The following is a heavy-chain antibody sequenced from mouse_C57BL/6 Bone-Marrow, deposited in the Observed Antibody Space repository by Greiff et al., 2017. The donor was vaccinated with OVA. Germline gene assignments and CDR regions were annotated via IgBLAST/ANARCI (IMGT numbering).Heavy chain of an antibody. CDR1: GYTFTDYY. V-gene: IGHV1-19*01. D-gene: IGHD1-1*01. CDR3: ARPTVVATPFDY. CDR2: INPYNGGT. J-gene: IGHJ2*01. Sequence: VQLKQSGPVLVKPGASVKMSCKASGYTFTDYYMNWVKQSHGKSLEWIGVINPYNGGTSYNQKFKGKATLTVDKSSSTAYMELNSLTSEDSAVYYCARPTVVATPFDYWGQGTTLTVSS.